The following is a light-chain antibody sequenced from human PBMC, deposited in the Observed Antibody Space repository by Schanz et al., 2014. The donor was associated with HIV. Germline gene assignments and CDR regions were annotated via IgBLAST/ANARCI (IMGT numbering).Light chain of an antibody. CDR3: AAWDVLLNGPV. Sequence: QSVLTQPPSASGTPGQRVTISCSGSTSNVGSRSVDWYQQFPGAAPKLLIYNTHLRPSGVTDRFSGSKSGTSASLTISGLQSEDEDDYYCAAWDVLLNGPVFGGGTQLTVL. J-gene: IGLJ7*01. V-gene: IGLV1-44*01. CDR2: NTH. CDR1: TSNVGSRS.